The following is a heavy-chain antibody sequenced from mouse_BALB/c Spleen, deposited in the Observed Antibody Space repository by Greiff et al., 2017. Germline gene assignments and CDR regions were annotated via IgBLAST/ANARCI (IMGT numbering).Heavy chain of an antibody. D-gene: IGHD1-1*01. CDR1: GYAFTNYL. Sequence: QVHVKQSGAELVRPGTSAKVSCKASGYAFTNYLIEWVKQRPGQGLEWIGVINPGSGGTNYNEKFKGKATLTADKSSSTAYMQLSSLTSDDSAVYFCARSYYYGSSSFAYWGQGTLVTVSA. CDR2: INPGSGGT. CDR3: ARSYYYGSSSFAY. V-gene: IGHV1-54*01. J-gene: IGHJ3*01.